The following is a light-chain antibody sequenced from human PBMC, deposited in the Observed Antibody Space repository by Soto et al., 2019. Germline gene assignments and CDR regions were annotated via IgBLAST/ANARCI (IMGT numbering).Light chain of an antibody. CDR2: GAS. CDR3: QQYGSSSIT. V-gene: IGKV3-20*01. Sequence: EFVLTQSPGTLSLSPGERTTLSCWASQSISGNYLAWYQHKPGQAPRLLIYGASSRATGIPDRFSGSGSGTDFTLTINRLEPEDFAVYYCQQYGSSSITFGQGTRLEIK. J-gene: IGKJ5*01. CDR1: QSISGNY.